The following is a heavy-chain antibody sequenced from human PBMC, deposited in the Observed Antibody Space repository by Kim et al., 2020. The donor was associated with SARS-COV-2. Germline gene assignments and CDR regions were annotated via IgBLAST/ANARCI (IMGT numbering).Heavy chain of an antibody. J-gene: IGHJ1*01. Sequence: SETLSLTCAVYGGSFSGYYWSWIRQPPGKGLEWIGEINHSGSTNYNPSLKSRVTISVDTSKNQFSLKLSSVTAADTAVYYCAREKHGGYFQHWGQGTLVT. CDR2: INHSGST. CDR1: GGSFSGYY. V-gene: IGHV4-34*01. CDR3: AREKHGGYFQH. D-gene: IGHD4-17*01.